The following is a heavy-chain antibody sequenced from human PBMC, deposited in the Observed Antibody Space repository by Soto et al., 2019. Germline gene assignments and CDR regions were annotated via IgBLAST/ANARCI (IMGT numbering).Heavy chain of an antibody. CDR2: IYWDDDK. J-gene: IGHJ4*02. Sequence: QITLKESGPTLVKPTQTLTLTCTFSGFSLSTSKVGVGWIRQPPGKALEWLVFIYWDDDKRYSPSLKSRLTITKDNAKNPVFLTMTNMDPVDIAKYYGARTKGYTVTYYFYYWCQGALVTVSS. D-gene: IGHD4-17*01. V-gene: IGHV2-5*02. CDR3: ARTKGYTVTYYFYY. CDR1: GFSLSTSKVG.